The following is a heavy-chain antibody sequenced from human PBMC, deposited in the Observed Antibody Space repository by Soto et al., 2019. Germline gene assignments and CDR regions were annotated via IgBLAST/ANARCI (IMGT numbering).Heavy chain of an antibody. D-gene: IGHD1-1*01. Sequence: GGSLRLSCAVSGFMFSDANIDWVRQAPGKGLEWVGRIKSRASGYSTTYAASVKGVFTMSRDDSKSTAFLQLNSLKIEDTAVYFCTGGNTGHCDHWGQGTLVTVSS. V-gene: IGHV3-73*01. CDR3: TGGNTGHCDH. CDR1: GFMFSDAN. J-gene: IGHJ4*02. CDR2: IKSRASGYST.